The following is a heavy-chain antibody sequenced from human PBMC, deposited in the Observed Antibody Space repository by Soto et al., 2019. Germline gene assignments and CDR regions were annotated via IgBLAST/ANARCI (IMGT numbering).Heavy chain of an antibody. Sequence: GGSLRLSCAASGFTFSSYSMNWVRQAPGKGLEWVSSISSSSSYIYYAESVKGRFTISRDNAKNSLYLQMNSLRAEDTAVYYCARDREPVDYWGQGTLVTVSS. CDR1: GFTFSSYS. J-gene: IGHJ4*02. V-gene: IGHV3-21*01. CDR2: ISSSSSYI. CDR3: ARDREPVDY. D-gene: IGHD2-2*01.